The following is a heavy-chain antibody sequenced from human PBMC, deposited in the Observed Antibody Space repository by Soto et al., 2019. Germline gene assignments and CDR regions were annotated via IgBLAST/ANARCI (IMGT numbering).Heavy chain of an antibody. V-gene: IGHV3-7*01. D-gene: IGHD6-13*01. Sequence: GGSLRLSCGASGFSFSSYWMTWVRQAPGKGLEWVANIKEDGSETNYVDSVKGRFTISRDNGRNSLYLQINSLRAEDTALYYCAKDSWYFDLWSQGSQVTVSS. J-gene: IGHJ4*02. CDR3: AKDSWYFDL. CDR1: GFSFSSYW. CDR2: IKEDGSET.